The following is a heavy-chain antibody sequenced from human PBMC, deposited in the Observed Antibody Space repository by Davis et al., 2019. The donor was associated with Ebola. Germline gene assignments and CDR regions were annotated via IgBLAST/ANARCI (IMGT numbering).Heavy chain of an antibody. CDR1: GFTVSDNY. J-gene: IGHJ1*01. CDR3: ARDPAAVCAGQFPSDD. Sequence: GESLSLSCAVSGFTVSDNYMNWVRHAPGQGLEWVSVIYRDGTTQYADYVKRRFTISRANSKNTVYLQMNSLSVEDTAFYYCARDPAAVCAGQFPSDDWGQGTLLTVSS. V-gene: IGHV3-53*01. D-gene: IGHD6-13*01. CDR2: IYRDGTT.